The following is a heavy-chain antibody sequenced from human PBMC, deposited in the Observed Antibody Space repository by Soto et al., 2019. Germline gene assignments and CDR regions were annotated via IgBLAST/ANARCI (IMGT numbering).Heavy chain of an antibody. CDR3: AARGIVLMVYAAEY. CDR2: IYYSGST. D-gene: IGHD2-8*01. CDR1: GGSISSGGYY. Sequence: QVQLQESGPGLVKPSQTLSLTCTVSGGSISSGGYYWSWIRQHPGKGLEWIGYIYYSGSTYYNPSLKNRVTISVDTSKNQFSLKLSSVTAADTAVYYCAARGIVLMVYAAEYWGQGTLVTVSS. V-gene: IGHV4-31*03. J-gene: IGHJ4*02.